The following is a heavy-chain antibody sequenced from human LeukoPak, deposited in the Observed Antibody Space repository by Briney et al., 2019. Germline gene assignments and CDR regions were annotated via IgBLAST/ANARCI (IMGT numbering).Heavy chain of an antibody. CDR3: ARDRGYSYGNYYFDY. CDR2: IYTSGST. V-gene: IGHV4-4*07. D-gene: IGHD5-18*01. J-gene: IGHJ4*02. Sequence: PSETLSLTCTDSGGSISSYYWSWIRQRAGKGLEWIGRIYTSGSTNYNPSLKSRVTMSVDTSKNQFSLKLSSVTAADTAVYYCARDRGYSYGNYYFDYWGQGTLDTVSS. CDR1: GGSISSYY.